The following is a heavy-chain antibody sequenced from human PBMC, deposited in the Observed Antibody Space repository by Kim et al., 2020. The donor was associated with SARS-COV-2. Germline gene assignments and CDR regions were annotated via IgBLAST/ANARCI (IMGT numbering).Heavy chain of an antibody. CDR2: IYYSGST. V-gene: IGHV4-59*13. J-gene: IGHJ2*01. CDR1: GGSISSYY. Sequence: SETLSLTCTVSGGSISSYYWSWIRQPPGKGLEWIGYIYYSGSTNYNPSLKSRVTISVDTSKNQFSLKLSSVTAADTAVYYCARETTGGYYGYWYFDLWGRGTLVTVSS. D-gene: IGHD3-22*01. CDR3: ARETTGGYYGYWYFDL.